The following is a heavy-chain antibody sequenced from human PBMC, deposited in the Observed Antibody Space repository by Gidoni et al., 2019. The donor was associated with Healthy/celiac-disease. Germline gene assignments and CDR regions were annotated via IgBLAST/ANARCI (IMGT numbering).Heavy chain of an antibody. Sequence: QVLLREPGRGVVYPGRSPRLSCAASGSTVSGDDMHWVRQAPGKGREWVAVIWYDGSNKYYADSVKGRFTIARDNSKNTLYLQMNSLRAEDTAVYYCAREPNFDYYDSSGYPIDYWGQGTLVTVSS. D-gene: IGHD3-22*01. CDR3: AREPNFDYYDSSGYPIDY. CDR1: GSTVSGDD. J-gene: IGHJ4*02. V-gene: IGHV3-33*01. CDR2: IWYDGSNK.